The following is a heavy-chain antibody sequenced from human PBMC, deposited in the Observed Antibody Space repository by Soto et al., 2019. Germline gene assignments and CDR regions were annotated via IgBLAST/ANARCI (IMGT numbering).Heavy chain of an antibody. CDR3: ASPPDDSSGAFDY. J-gene: IGHJ4*02. V-gene: IGHV1-18*03. CDR1: GLGFTSYS. D-gene: IGHD6-19*01. CDR2: ISAYNGNT. Sequence: ASAKACCEEPGLGFTSYSLWSAQQSTEQGLEWMGWISAYNGNTNYAQKLQGRVTMTTDTSTSTAYMELRSLRSDDMAVYYCASPPDDSSGAFDYWGKGTLVTVSS.